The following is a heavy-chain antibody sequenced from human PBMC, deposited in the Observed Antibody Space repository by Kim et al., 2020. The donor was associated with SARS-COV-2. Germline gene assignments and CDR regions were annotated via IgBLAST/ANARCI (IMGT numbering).Heavy chain of an antibody. CDR3: ARDACSGGSCYQFDP. J-gene: IGHJ5*02. V-gene: IGHV4-4*06. D-gene: IGHD2-15*01. Sequence: PSLKSGVTMSVDTAKNQFARKLSSVAAADTAVYYCARDACSGGSCYQFDPWGQGTLVTVSS.